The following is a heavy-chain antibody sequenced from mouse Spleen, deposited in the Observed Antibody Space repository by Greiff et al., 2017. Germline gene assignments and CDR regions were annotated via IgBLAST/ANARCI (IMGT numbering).Heavy chain of an antibody. CDR1: GYTFSSYW. CDR3: ARRDGYYGFAY. J-gene: IGHJ3*01. CDR2: ILPGSGST. V-gene: IGHV1-9*01. D-gene: IGHD2-3*01. Sequence: QVQLQQSGAELMKPGASVKISCKATGYTFSSYWIEWVKQRPGHGLEWIGEILPGSGSTNYNEKFKGKATFTADTSSNTAYMQLSSLTSEDSAVYYCARRDGYYGFAYWGQGTLVTVSA.